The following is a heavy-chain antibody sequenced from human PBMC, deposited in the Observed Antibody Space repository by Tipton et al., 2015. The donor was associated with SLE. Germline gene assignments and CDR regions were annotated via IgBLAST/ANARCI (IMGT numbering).Heavy chain of an antibody. CDR2: IYSGGISS. D-gene: IGHD6-6*01. V-gene: IGHV3-23*03. J-gene: IGHJ2*01. CDR1: GFTFSSYA. CDR3: VARVDWYFDL. Sequence: SLRLSCAASGFTFSSYAMSWVRQAPGKGLEWVSLIYSGGISSYFADSVKGRFTISRDDSKNMLDLEMNSLRVDDTAVYYCVARVDWYFDLWGRGTLVTVSS.